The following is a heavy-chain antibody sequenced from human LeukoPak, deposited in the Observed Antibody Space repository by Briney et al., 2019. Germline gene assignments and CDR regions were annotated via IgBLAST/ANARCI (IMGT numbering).Heavy chain of an antibody. Sequence: GGSLRLSCAASAFTFSNYNMNWVRQAPGKGLEWVSSITSSSTYIYYADSVKGRFTISRDNAKNSLYLQMNSLRAKDTAVYYCARSLRNAFDIWGQGTMVTVSS. D-gene: IGHD3-3*01. CDR2: ITSSSTYI. V-gene: IGHV3-21*01. CDR3: ARSLRNAFDI. CDR1: AFTFSNYN. J-gene: IGHJ3*02.